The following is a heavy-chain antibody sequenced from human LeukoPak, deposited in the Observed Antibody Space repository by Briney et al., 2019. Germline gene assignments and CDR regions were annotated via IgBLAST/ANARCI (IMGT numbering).Heavy chain of an antibody. Sequence: GASVKVSCKASGYSFSTHWMHWVRQAPGQGLEWMGIINPSGGFTSYAQKLQGRVTVTRDMSTSTVYMELRSLRSDDTAVYYCARRSGSYVRLSAFDIWGQGTMVTVSS. CDR3: ARRSGSYVRLSAFDI. CDR2: INPSGGFT. CDR1: GYSFSTHW. V-gene: IGHV1-46*01. J-gene: IGHJ3*02. D-gene: IGHD1-26*01.